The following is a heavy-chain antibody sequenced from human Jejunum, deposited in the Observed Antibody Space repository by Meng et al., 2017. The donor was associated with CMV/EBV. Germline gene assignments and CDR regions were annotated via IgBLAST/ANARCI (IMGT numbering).Heavy chain of an antibody. D-gene: IGHD2-2*01. V-gene: IGHV1-2*02. CDR1: YY. CDR3: ARMGYCSSTSCSDIPEYFQH. CDR2: INPDSGGT. J-gene: IGHJ1*01. Sequence: YYVHWVGQAPGEGLEWMGWINPDSGGTNYAQKFQGRVTMTRDTSISTAYMELSRLRSDDTAVYYCARMGYCSSTSCSDIPEYFQHWAQGTLVTVSS.